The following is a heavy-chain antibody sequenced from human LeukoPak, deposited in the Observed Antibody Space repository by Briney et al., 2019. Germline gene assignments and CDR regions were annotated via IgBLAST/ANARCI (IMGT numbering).Heavy chain of an antibody. V-gene: IGHV3-30-3*01. J-gene: IGHJ4*02. CDR2: ISYDGSNR. Sequence: AGSSLRLSCAASEFTFSTYVMHWVRQAPGKGLEWVAFISYDGSNRYSADSVKGRFTISRDNSTNTLYLQMNSLRPEDTAVYYCARGYCTGTSCYHYFDYWGQGTLVTVSS. D-gene: IGHD2-2*01. CDR3: ARGYCTGTSCYHYFDY. CDR1: EFTFSTYV.